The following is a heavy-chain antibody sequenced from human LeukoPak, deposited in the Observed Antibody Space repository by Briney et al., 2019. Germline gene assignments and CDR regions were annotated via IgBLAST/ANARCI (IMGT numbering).Heavy chain of an antibody. J-gene: IGHJ4*02. CDR2: IYYSGST. D-gene: IGHD6-13*01. V-gene: IGHV4-39*06. CDR3: ARSIAAAGPVD. CDR1: GGSISSSSYY. Sequence: SETLSLTCTVSGGSISSSSYYWGWIRQPPGKGLEWIGSIYYSGSTYYNPSLKSRVTISVDTSKNQFPLKLSSVTAADTAVYYCARSIAAAGPVDWGQGTLVTVSS.